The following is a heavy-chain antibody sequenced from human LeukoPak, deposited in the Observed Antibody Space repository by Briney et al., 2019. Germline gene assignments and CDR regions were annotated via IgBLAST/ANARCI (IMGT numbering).Heavy chain of an antibody. J-gene: IGHJ4*02. CDR3: VRVGSVAGSDYLDY. CDR2: SRNKAKSYTT. Sequence: GGSLRLSCAVSGFTFSDHFLHWVRQAPGKGLEWVGRSRNKAKSYTTEYAASVKGRFTISRDDSKNSLYLQMNSLKTEDTAVYYCVRVGSVAGSDYLDYWGQGTLVTVSS. CDR1: GFTFSDHF. D-gene: IGHD6-19*01. V-gene: IGHV3-72*01.